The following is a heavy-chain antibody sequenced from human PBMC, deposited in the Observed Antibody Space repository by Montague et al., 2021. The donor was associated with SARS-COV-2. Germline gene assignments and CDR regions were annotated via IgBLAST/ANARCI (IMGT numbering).Heavy chain of an antibody. J-gene: IGHJ2*01. D-gene: IGHD3-3*01. Sequence: SLRLSCAASGFTLSTHTMNWVRQAPGKGLEWVSRIGHRGGEIHYSDSVKGRFTISRDSAKNSLNLQLTSLRAEDTAVYFCARTLEVGLGFWSGFSDWNFDLWGRGTLVRVSA. CDR2: IGHRGGEI. CDR1: GFTLSTHT. CDR3: ARTLEVGLGFWSGFSDWNFDL. V-gene: IGHV3-21*01.